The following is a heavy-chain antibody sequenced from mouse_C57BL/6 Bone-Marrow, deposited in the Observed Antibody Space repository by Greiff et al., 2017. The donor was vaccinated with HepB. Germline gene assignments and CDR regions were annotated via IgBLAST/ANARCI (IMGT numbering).Heavy chain of an antibody. Sequence: EVKLQESGAELVRPGASVKLSCTASGFNIKDYYMHWVKQRPEQGLEWIGRIDPEDGDTEYAPKFQGKATMTADTSSNTAYLQLSSLTSEDTAVYYCTDAGLYYYAMDYWGQGTSVTVSS. CDR1: GFNIKDYY. J-gene: IGHJ4*01. V-gene: IGHV14-1*01. CDR2: IDPEDGDT. CDR3: TDAGLYYYAMDY. D-gene: IGHD6-5*01.